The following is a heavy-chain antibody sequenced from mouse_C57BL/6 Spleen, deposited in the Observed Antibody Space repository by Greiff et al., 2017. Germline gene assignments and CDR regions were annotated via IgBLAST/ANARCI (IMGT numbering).Heavy chain of an antibody. CDR2: IRSKSSNYAT. J-gene: IGHJ1*03. V-gene: IGHV10-3*01. D-gene: IGHD1-1*01. CDR3: VRTTTVVASHWYFDV. Sequence: EVQLQQSGGGLVQPKGSLKLSCAASGFTFNTYAMHWVRQAPGKGLEWVARIRSKSSNYATYYADSVKDRFTISRDDSQSMLYLQMNNLKTEDTAMYYCVRTTTVVASHWYFDVWGTGTTVTVSS. CDR1: GFTFNTYA.